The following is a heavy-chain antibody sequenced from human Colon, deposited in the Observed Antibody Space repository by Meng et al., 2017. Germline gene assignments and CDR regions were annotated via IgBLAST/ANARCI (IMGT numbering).Heavy chain of an antibody. CDR1: VFTFSSYW. D-gene: IGHD1-26*01. V-gene: IGHV3-74*01. J-gene: IGHJ4*02. CDR3: AAFRSGKIDY. CDR2: ISSDGSST. Sequence: EVTLGEAGGGSVLPGGSLRLSCAASVFTFSSYWMHWVRQTPGKGLVWVSRISSDGSSTIYADSVKGRFTISRDNAKNTLSLQMNSLRAEDTAVYYCAAFRSGKIDYWGQGPLVTVSS.